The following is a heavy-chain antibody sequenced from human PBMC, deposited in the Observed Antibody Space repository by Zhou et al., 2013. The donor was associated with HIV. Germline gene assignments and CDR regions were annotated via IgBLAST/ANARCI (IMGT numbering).Heavy chain of an antibody. Sequence: QVQLVQSGAEVKKPGASVKVSCKTSGYTFTAFSMHWVRQAPGQGLEWMGWINPNSGGTNYAQKFQGRVSMSSDTSISTAYMELKRLRSDDRAVYYCARGAWSYSTDYWGQGTLVTVSS. V-gene: IGHV1-2*02. CDR2: INPNSGGT. CDR3: ARGAWSYSTDY. D-gene: IGHD1-26*01. J-gene: IGHJ4*02. CDR1: GYTFTAFS.